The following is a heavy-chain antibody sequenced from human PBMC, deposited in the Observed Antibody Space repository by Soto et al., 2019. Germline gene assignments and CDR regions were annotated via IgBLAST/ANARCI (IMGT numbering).Heavy chain of an antibody. Sequence: GALRLSCAASGFTFSTYWMSWVRQAPGKGLEWVANIKQDGSDKYYVDSVKGRFTISRDNAKNSLYLQMNGLRAEDTAVYYCARVKSLAAHYWGQGTLVNVSS. V-gene: IGHV3-7*05. CDR2: IKQDGSDK. J-gene: IGHJ4*02. CDR1: GFTFSTYW. CDR3: ARVKSLAAHY. D-gene: IGHD2-15*01.